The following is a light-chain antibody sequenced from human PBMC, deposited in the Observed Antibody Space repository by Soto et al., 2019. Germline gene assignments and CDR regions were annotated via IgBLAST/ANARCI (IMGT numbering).Light chain of an antibody. CDR1: QSISSW. CDR2: TAS. J-gene: IGKJ1*01. Sequence: DIQMTQSPSTLSASLGDRVTITCRASQSISSWLSWYQQKPGKAHKLLIYTASSLESGVPSRFSGYGSGTDFTLSISSLQPDDFATYYCQQYNSYWTFGQGTKVDIK. CDR3: QQYNSYWT. V-gene: IGKV1-5*03.